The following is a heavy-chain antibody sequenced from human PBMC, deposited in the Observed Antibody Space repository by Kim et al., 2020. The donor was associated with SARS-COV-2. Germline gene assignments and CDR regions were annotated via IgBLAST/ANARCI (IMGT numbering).Heavy chain of an antibody. CDR3: ARDMYDILTGYYGWNAGYYYSFGMDV. J-gene: IGHJ6*02. V-gene: IGHV3-74*01. D-gene: IGHD3-9*01. CDR1: GFTFSSYW. Sequence: GGSLRLSCAASGFTFSSYWMHWVRQAPGKGLVWVSRINSDGSSTSYADSVKGRFTISRDNAKNTLYLQMNSLRAEDTAVYYCARDMYDILTGYYGWNAGYYYSFGMDVWGQGTTVTVTS. CDR2: INSDGSST.